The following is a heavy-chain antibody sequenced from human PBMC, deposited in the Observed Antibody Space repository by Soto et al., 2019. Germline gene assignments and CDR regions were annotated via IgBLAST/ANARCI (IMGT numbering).Heavy chain of an antibody. Sequence: GGSLRLSCAASGFTFSSYWMHWVRQAPGKGLVWVSRINSDGSSTSYAASVKGRFTISRDNSKDTLYLEMNSLSPDDTAIYYCAKDPSVRSGWYEYFQNWGQGTLVTVSS. CDR2: INSDGSST. CDR1: GFTFSSYW. D-gene: IGHD6-19*01. CDR3: AKDPSVRSGWYEYFQN. V-gene: IGHV3-74*01. J-gene: IGHJ1*01.